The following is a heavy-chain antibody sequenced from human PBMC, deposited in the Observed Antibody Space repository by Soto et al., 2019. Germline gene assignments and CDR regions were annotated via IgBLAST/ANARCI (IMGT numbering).Heavy chain of an antibody. CDR2: ISYDGSNK. CDR1: GFTFSSYA. Sequence: PGGSLRLSCAASGFTFSSYAMHWVRQAPGKGLEWVAVISYDGSNKYYADSVKGRFTISRDNSKNTLYLQMNSLRAEDTAVYYRPRGIGGNSAYWGQGTLVTVSS. V-gene: IGHV3-30-3*01. CDR3: PRGIGGNSAY. D-gene: IGHD1-1*01. J-gene: IGHJ4*02.